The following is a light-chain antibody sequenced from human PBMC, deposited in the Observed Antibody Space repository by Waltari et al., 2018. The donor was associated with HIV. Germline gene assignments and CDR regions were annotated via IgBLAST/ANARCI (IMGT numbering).Light chain of an antibody. CDR3: VSYDSRLDERL. Sequence: QSVLTQPPSVSGTPGQTVTISCSGSTSNIETEALYWYQQLPGTAPELIIYRNYERSSWVSDRCSCSKSGASASLVISGLRSEDEAHYYCVSYDSRLDERLFGGGTKLTVL. CDR2: RNY. J-gene: IGLJ3*02. V-gene: IGLV1-47*01. CDR1: TSNIETEA.